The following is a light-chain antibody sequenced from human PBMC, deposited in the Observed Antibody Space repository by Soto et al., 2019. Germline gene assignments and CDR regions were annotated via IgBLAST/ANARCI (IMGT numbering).Light chain of an antibody. J-gene: IGLJ3*02. CDR2: DVS. CDR1: SSDVGGYNY. V-gene: IGLV2-11*01. Sequence: QSALTQPRSVSGSPGQSVTISCTGTSSDVGGYNYVSWYQHHAGKAPKLRIYDVSKRPSGVPDRFSGSKSGNTASLTISGLQAEDEAEYYCCSYAGSNTLVFGGGTQLTVL. CDR3: CSYAGSNTLV.